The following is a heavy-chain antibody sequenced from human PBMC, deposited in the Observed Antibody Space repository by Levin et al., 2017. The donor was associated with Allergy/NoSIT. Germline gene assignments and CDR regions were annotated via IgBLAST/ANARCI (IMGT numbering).Heavy chain of an antibody. Sequence: SQTLSLTCTVSGGSISSSSYYWGWIRQPPGKGLEWIGSIYYSGSTYYNPSLKSRVTISVDTSKNQFSLKLSSVTAADTAVYYCASHKYYDFWSGYNWFDPWGQGTLVTVSS. D-gene: IGHD3-3*01. CDR1: GGSISSSSYY. V-gene: IGHV4-39*01. J-gene: IGHJ5*02. CDR2: IYYSGST. CDR3: ASHKYYDFWSGYNWFDP.